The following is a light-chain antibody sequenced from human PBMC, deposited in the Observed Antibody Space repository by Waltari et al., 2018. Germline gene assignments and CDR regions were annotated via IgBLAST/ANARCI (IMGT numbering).Light chain of an antibody. CDR1: QSVSRA. V-gene: IGKV3D-15*01. Sequence: EIVLTQSPGTLSLSPGERATLSCWASQSVSRALVWYQQKPGQAPRLLIYGASTRAPGIPDRFSGSGSGTDFTLNISRVEAEDVGVYYCMQHTSWPHTFGQGTKLEIK. J-gene: IGKJ2*01. CDR3: MQHTSWPHT. CDR2: GAS.